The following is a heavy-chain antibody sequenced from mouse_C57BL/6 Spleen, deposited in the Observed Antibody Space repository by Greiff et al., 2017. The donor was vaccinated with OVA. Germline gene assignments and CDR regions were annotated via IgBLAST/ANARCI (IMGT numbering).Heavy chain of an antibody. J-gene: IGHJ3*01. CDR2: INPSTGGT. Sequence: EVKLQQSGPELVKPGASVKISCKASGYSFTGYYMNWVKQSPEKSLEWIGEINPSTGGTTYNQKFKAKATLTVDKSSSTAYMQLKSLTSEDSAVYYCARSSKTGTAWFAYWGQGTLVTVSA. CDR1: GYSFTGYY. D-gene: IGHD4-1*01. V-gene: IGHV1-42*01. CDR3: ARSSKTGTAWFAY.